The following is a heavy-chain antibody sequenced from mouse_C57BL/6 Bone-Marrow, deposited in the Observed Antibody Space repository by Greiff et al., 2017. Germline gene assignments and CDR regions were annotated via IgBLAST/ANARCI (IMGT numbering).Heavy chain of an antibody. CDR1: GYTFTSYG. CDR3: ARYRVGPYYFDY. Sequence: VQLQQSGAELARPGASVKLSCKASGYTFTSYGISWVKQRTGQGLEWIVEIYPRSGNTYYNEKFKGKATLTADKSSSTAYMELRSLTSEDSAVYFCARYRVGPYYFDYWGQGTTLTVSS. D-gene: IGHD1-1*01. J-gene: IGHJ2*01. V-gene: IGHV1-81*01. CDR2: IYPRSGNT.